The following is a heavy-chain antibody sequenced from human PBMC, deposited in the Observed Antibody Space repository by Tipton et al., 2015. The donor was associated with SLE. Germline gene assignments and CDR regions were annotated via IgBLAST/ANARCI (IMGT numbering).Heavy chain of an antibody. Sequence: SLRLSCAASGFPFISYGMHWVRQAPGKGLEWAAVIWYDGSDKYYADSVQGRFTISRDNSKNTLFLQMNKLRVEDTAVYYCASLGGGRFVGSLDIWGQGTNVTVSS. D-gene: IGHD1-26*01. CDR2: IWYDGSDK. CDR3: ASLGGGRFVGSLDI. V-gene: IGHV3-33*01. CDR1: GFPFISYG. J-gene: IGHJ3*02.